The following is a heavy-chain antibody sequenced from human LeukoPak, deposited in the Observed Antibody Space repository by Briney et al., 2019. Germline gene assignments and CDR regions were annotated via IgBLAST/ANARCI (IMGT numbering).Heavy chain of an antibody. D-gene: IGHD7-27*01. CDR2: IGGSGGDI. V-gene: IGHV3-23*01. Sequence: GGSLRLSCAASGFTFSSYTMYWVRQPPGKGLEWVSIIGGSGGDIHYADSVKGRFTISRDNSKNTLYLQMNSLRVEDTAIYYCAIDPNWGIHYWGQGVLVTVSS. CDR3: AIDPNWGIHY. J-gene: IGHJ4*02. CDR1: GFTFSSYT.